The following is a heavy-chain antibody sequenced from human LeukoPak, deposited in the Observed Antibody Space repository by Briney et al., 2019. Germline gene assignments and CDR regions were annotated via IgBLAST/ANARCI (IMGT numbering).Heavy chain of an antibody. CDR3: ALTGLAGDAFDI. Sequence: GGSLRLSCAASGFTLSSYAMHWVRQAPGKGLEWVAVISYDGSNKYYADSVKGRFTISRDNSKNTLYLQMNSLRAEDTAVYYCALTGLAGDAFDIWGQGTMVTVSS. CDR1: GFTLSSYA. CDR2: ISYDGSNK. V-gene: IGHV3-30-3*01. J-gene: IGHJ3*02. D-gene: IGHD3-10*01.